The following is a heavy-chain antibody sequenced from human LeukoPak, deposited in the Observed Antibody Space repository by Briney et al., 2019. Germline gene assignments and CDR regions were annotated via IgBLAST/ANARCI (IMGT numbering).Heavy chain of an antibody. D-gene: IGHD3-22*01. CDR2: ISAYNGNT. CDR1: GYTFTNYN. CDR3: ARWSDYYDRSVYQYYFDY. V-gene: IGHV1-18*01. J-gene: IGHJ4*02. Sequence: RGASVKVSCKASGYTFTNYNITWVRQAPGQGLEWMGWISAYNGNTNYAQKLQGRVTMTTDTSTSTAYRDLMSLRSDDTAVYYCARWSDYYDRSVYQYYFDYWGQGTLVIVSS.